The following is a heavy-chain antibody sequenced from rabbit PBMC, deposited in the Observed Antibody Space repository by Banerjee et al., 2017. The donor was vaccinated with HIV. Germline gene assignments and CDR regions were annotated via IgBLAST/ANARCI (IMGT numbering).Heavy chain of an antibody. D-gene: IGHD1-1*01. CDR2: IYAGSTGST. CDR1: GFTISTTYW. V-gene: IGHV1S45*01. Sequence: EESGGDLVKPEGSLTLTCTASGFTISTTYWICWVRQAPGKGLEWIACIYAGSTGSTYYASWAKGRFTISRTSSTTVTLQMTSLTAADTATYFCAKGAYRDSVLWGLWGQGTLVTVS. J-gene: IGHJ4*01. CDR3: AKGAYRDSVLWGL.